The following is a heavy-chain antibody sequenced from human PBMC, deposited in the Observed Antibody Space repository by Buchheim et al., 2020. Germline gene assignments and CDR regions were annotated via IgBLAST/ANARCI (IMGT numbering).Heavy chain of an antibody. CDR1: GFTFSSYE. CDR3: ARRYCSSTSCLLDY. J-gene: IGHJ4*02. CDR2: ISSSGTTI. V-gene: IGHV3-48*03. D-gene: IGHD2-2*01. Sequence: EVQLVDSGGGLVQPGGSLRLSCEVSGFTFSSYEMNWVRQAPGKGLEWISYISSSGTTIYYADSVKGRFTISRDNAKNSLYLQMNSLRDEDTAVYYCARRYCSSTSCLLDYWGQGTL.